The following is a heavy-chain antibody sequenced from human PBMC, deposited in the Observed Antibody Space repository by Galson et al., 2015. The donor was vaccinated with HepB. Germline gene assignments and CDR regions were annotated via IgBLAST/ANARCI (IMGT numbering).Heavy chain of an antibody. D-gene: IGHD3-16*01. CDR2: IYSGGST. CDR3: ARDFLGGGYGFDY. J-gene: IGHJ4*02. V-gene: IGHV3-53*01. Sequence: SLRLSCAASGFTVSSNYMSWVRQAPGKGLEWVSVIYSGGSTYYADSVKGRFTISRDNSKNTLYLQMNSLRAEDTAVYYCARDFLGGGYGFDYWGQGTLVTVSS. CDR1: GFTVSSNY.